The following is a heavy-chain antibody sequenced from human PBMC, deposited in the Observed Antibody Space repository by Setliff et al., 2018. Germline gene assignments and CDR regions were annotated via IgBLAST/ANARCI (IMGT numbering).Heavy chain of an antibody. CDR3: ARGVSSVSWTPRY. V-gene: IGHV4-4*08. Sequence: SETLSLTCNVSGDSMNDNHWTWIRQPPGEGLEWIGYIYTSGGTNYNPSLKSRVTISVDMSKNQFSLKLSSVIAADTAVYYCARGVSSVSWTPRYWGRGILVTVSS. CDR1: GDSMNDNH. D-gene: IGHD6-19*01. CDR2: IYTSGGT. J-gene: IGHJ4*02.